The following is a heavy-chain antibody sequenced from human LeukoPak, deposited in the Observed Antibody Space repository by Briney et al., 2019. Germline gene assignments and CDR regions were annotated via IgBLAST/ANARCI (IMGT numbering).Heavy chain of an antibody. CDR3: ATDLSVGDYLWFDP. J-gene: IGHJ5*02. CDR1: GYTFTELS. CDR2: FDPEDGET. Sequence: GASVKVSCKVSGYTFTELSMHWVRQAPGKGLEWMGGFDPEDGETIYAQKFQGRVTMTKDTSTGTAYMELSSLRSEDTAVYYCATDLSVGDYLWFDPWGQGTLVTGSS. V-gene: IGHV1-24*01. D-gene: IGHD4-17*01.